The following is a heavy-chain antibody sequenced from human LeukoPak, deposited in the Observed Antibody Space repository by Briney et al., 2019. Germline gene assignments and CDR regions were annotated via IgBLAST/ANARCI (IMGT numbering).Heavy chain of an antibody. CDR2: IYYSGSP. D-gene: IGHD6-13*01. CDR3: TRGRRAAGSIFDY. Sequence: SETLSLTCSVSGDSISSYYWSWIRKPPGKGLEWIGNIYYSGSPNYNPSLKSRVTISLDTSESQFSLRLSSVTAADTAVYYCTRGRRAAGSIFDYWGQGTLVTVSS. CDR1: GDSISSYY. V-gene: IGHV4-59*01. J-gene: IGHJ4*02.